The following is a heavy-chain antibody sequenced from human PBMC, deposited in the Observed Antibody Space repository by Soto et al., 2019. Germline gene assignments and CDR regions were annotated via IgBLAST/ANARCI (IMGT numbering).Heavy chain of an antibody. CDR3: ATTPDYDFWSGYYEYNWFDP. D-gene: IGHD3-3*01. CDR2: IIPIFGTA. Sequence: GASVKVSCKASGGTFSSYAISWVRQAPGQGLGWMGGIIPIFGTANYAQKFQGRVTITADESTSTAYMELSSLRSEDTAVYYCATTPDYDFWSGYYEYNWFDPWGQGTLVTVSS. V-gene: IGHV1-69*13. J-gene: IGHJ5*02. CDR1: GGTFSSYA.